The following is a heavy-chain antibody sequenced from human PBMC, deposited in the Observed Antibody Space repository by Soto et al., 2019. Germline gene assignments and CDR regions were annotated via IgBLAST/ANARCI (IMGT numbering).Heavy chain of an antibody. CDR3: ARGDCVGGTCYSFAGSFYCYMDV. CDR2: INSDGSVS. CDR1: GFTFSHYW. Sequence: EVQLVESGGGLVQPGGSLRLSCAASGFTFSHYWMYWVRQAPGKGLVWVSRINSDGSVSSYADSVKGRLTISRDNVKNTLYLQMDSLRAEDTAVYYCARGDCVGGTCYSFAGSFYCYMDVWGKGTTVTVFS. V-gene: IGHV3-74*01. J-gene: IGHJ6*03. D-gene: IGHD2-15*01.